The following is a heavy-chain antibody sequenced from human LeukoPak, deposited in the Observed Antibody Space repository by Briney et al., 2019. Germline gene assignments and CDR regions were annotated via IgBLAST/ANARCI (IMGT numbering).Heavy chain of an antibody. CDR1: GGSISSGNW. CDR3: ARAGYSSGSNYFDY. Sequence: PSGTLSLTCAVSGGSISSGNWWSWVRQPPGKGLEWIGEIYHSGSTNYDPSLKSRVTISVDKSKNQFSLKLSSVTAADTAVYYCARAGYSSGSNYFDYWGQGTLVTVSS. CDR2: IYHSGST. V-gene: IGHV4-4*02. J-gene: IGHJ4*02. D-gene: IGHD6-19*01.